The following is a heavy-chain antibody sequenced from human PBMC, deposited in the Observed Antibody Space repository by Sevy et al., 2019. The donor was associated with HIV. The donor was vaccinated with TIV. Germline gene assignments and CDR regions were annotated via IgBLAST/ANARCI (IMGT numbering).Heavy chain of an antibody. CDR2: IYYSAST. D-gene: IGHD3-9*01. J-gene: IGHJ6*02. CDR1: GGSISNFD. CDR3: AREPPYYDILSGYSYGMDV. V-gene: IGHV4-59*01. Sequence: SETLSLTCTVSGGSISNFDWSWIRQPPGKGLEWIGNIYYSASTNYNPALKSRVTISVDTSKNQLSLRLNSVTAADTAVYYCAREPPYYDILSGYSYGMDVWGQGTTVTVSS.